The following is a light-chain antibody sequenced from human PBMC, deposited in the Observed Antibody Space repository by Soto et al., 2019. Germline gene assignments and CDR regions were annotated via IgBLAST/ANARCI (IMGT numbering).Light chain of an antibody. CDR2: EVN. CDR3: SSYGGNNNLI. V-gene: IGLV2-8*01. J-gene: IGLJ2*01. Sequence: QSALTQPPSASGSPGQSVTISCTGTSSDVGGYNDVSWYQQHPGEAPKLMIFEVNKRPSGVPDRFSGCKSGNTASLTVSGLQADDEADYYCSSYGGNNNLIFGGGTKLTVL. CDR1: SSDVGGYND.